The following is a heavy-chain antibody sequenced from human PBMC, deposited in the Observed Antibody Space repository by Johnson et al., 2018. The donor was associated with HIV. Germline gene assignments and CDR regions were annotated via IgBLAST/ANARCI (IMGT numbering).Heavy chain of an antibody. D-gene: IGHD2-15*01. CDR2: IRCDGSNK. CDR3: ARSGRPLVVVTAYDAFDV. Sequence: QVQLVESGGGVVQPGGSLRLSCAASGFTISSYGMHWVRQAPGQGLEWVAFIRCDGSNKYYAESVKGRFTVSRDNSKNTLYLQMNSLRPEDTAVYYCARSGRPLVVVTAYDAFDVWGQGTMVTVSS. V-gene: IGHV3-30*02. J-gene: IGHJ3*01. CDR1: GFTISSYG.